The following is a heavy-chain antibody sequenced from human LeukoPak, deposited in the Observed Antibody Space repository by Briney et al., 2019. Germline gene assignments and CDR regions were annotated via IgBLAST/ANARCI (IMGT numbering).Heavy chain of an antibody. CDR3: ARVNSSGYYPFDY. CDR2: IYYSGST. J-gene: IGHJ4*02. Sequence: SETLSLTCTVSGGFISSGGYYWSWIRQHLGKGLEWIGYIYYSGSTYYNPSLKSRVIISVDTSKNQFSLKLSSVTAADTAVYYCARVNSSGYYPFDYWGQGTLVTVSS. D-gene: IGHD3-22*01. CDR1: GGFISSGGYY. V-gene: IGHV4-31*03.